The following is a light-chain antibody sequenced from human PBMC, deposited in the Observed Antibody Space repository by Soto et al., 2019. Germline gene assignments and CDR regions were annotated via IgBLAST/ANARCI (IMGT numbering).Light chain of an antibody. V-gene: IGKV3-20*01. CDR1: QSVSSSY. CDR3: QQYGSSPPWT. CDR2: GAS. Sequence: EIVLTQSPGTLSLSPGERATISCRASQSVSSSYLAWYQQKPGQAPRLLIYGASSRATGIPDRFSGSGSGTDITLTISRLEPEDFAVYYCQQYGSSPPWTFGQGTKVEIK. J-gene: IGKJ1*01.